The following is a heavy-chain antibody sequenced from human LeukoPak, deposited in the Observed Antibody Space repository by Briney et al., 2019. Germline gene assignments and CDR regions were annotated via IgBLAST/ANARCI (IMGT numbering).Heavy chain of an antibody. CDR1: EFTFSSYA. J-gene: IGHJ3*02. Sequence: GGSLRLSCAASEFTFSSYAMSWVRQAPGKGLEWVSAISGSGGSTYYADSVKGRFTISRDNSKNTLHLQMNSLRAEDTAVYYCAKAMVGATVRAFDIWGQGTMVTVSS. CDR3: AKAMVGATVRAFDI. D-gene: IGHD1-26*01. V-gene: IGHV3-23*01. CDR2: ISGSGGST.